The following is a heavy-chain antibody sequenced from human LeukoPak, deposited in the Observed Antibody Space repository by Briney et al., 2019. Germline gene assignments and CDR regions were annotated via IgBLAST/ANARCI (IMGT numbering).Heavy chain of an antibody. D-gene: IGHD5-12*01. CDR3: AKVVSGYHFDY. J-gene: IGHJ4*02. Sequence: GGSLRLSCAASGFTFSSYVMSWVRRAPGKGPEWVSGISGSGGNTYYADSVKGRFTISRDNSQNTLYLQMNTLRAEDTAVYYCAKVVSGYHFDYWGQGTLVTVSS. CDR2: ISGSGGNT. CDR1: GFTFSSYV. V-gene: IGHV3-23*01.